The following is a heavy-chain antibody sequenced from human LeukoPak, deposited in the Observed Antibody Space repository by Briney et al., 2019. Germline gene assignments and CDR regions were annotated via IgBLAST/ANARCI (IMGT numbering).Heavy chain of an antibody. Sequence: PGGSLRLSCAASGFTFSSYAMSWVRQAPGKGLEWVSAISGSGGSTYYADSVKGRFTISRDNAKNSLCLQMNSLRAEDTAVYYCARDYGRLITIFGVAPHLDAFDIWGQGTMVTVSS. CDR3: ARDYGRLITIFGVAPHLDAFDI. J-gene: IGHJ3*02. CDR2: ISGSGGST. V-gene: IGHV3-23*01. CDR1: GFTFSSYA. D-gene: IGHD3-3*01.